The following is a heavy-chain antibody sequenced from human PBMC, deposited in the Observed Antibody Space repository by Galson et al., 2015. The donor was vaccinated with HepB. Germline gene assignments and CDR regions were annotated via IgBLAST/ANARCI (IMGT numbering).Heavy chain of an antibody. CDR1: GFTFSNAW. CDR2: IRSKTDGGTT. V-gene: IGHV3-15*01. CDR3: SPAQLSAYYYDTRGFYDYFDY. D-gene: IGHD3-22*01. Sequence: RLSCAASGFTFSNAWMTWVRQAPGKGLEWVGRIRSKTDGGTTDYAAPVKGRFTISRDDSINTLYLQMNSLKTEDTAVYYCSPAQLSAYYYDTRGFYDYFDYWGQGSLVTVSS. J-gene: IGHJ4*02.